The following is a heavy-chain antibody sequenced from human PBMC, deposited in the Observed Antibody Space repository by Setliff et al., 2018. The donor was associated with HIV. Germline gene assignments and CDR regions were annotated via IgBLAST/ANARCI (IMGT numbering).Heavy chain of an antibody. CDR3: ARRWSYYYGLFDY. CDR1: GYSISSGYY. Sequence: PSETLSLTCAVSGYSISSGYYWGWIRQPPGKGLEWIGTIYHSGSTYYNPSLKSRVTISVDTSKNQFSLKLSSVTAADTAVYYCARRWSYYYGLFDYWGQGTLVTVSS. J-gene: IGHJ4*02. CDR2: IYHSGST. V-gene: IGHV4-38-2*01. D-gene: IGHD3-10*01.